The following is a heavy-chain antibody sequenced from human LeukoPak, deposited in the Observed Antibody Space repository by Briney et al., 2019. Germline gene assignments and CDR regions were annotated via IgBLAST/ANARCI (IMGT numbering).Heavy chain of an antibody. J-gene: IGHJ4*02. CDR3: AKDHYYDSSGYCHFDY. Sequence: GGSLRLSCAASGFTFSSYAMSWVRQAPGKGLEWVSAISGSGGSTYYADSVKGRFTISRDNSKNTLYLQMNSLRAEDTAVYYCAKDHYYDSSGYCHFDYWGQGTLVTVSS. V-gene: IGHV3-23*01. CDR1: GFTFSSYA. CDR2: ISGSGGST. D-gene: IGHD3-22*01.